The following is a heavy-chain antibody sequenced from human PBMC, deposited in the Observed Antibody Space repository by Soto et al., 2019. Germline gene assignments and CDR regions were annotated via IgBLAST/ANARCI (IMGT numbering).Heavy chain of an antibody. CDR2: IWYEGTNK. V-gene: IGHV3-33*01. CDR1: GFAFSTYA. CDR3: ARDNYASGKSVDY. Sequence: GGSLRLSCAASGFAFSTYAMHWVRQAPGSGLEWVAVIWYEGTNKYYADSVKGRFTISRDNSKNTLYLQMNSLRAEDTALYYCARDNYASGKSVDYWGQGTLVTVSS. D-gene: IGHD3-10*01. J-gene: IGHJ4*02.